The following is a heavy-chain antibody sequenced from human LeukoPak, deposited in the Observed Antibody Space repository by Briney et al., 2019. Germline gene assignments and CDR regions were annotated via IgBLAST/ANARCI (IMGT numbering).Heavy chain of an antibody. V-gene: IGHV4-59*12. CDR3: ARGIGVANYFDY. J-gene: IGHJ4*02. CDR1: GGSISSYY. D-gene: IGHD2-15*01. Sequence: SETLSLTCTVSGGSISSYYWSWIRQPPGKGLEWIGYIYYSGSTNYNPSLKSRVTISVDTSKNQFSLKLSSVTAADTAVYYCARGIGVANYFDYWGQGTLVTVSS. CDR2: IYYSGST.